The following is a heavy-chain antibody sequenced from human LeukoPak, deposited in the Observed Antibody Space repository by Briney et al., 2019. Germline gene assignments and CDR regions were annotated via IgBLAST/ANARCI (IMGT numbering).Heavy chain of an antibody. J-gene: IGHJ4*02. CDR1: GFSLSTSGVA. V-gene: IGHV2-5*02. Sequence: SGPTLVRPTQTLTLTCTFSGFSLSTSGVAVGWIRRPPGKALEWLAFIYWDNDKFYSPSLKSRLTITKATSRNQVVLTMTNMDPVDTASYYCARASYGDAYCSGGSCYSYYFDYWGPGTLVTVSS. CDR3: ARASYGDAYCSGGSCYSYYFDY. D-gene: IGHD2-15*01. CDR2: IYWDNDK.